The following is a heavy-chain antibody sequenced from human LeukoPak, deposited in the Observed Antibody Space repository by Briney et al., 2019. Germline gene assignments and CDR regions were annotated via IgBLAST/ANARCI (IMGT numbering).Heavy chain of an antibody. CDR2: IYSGGST. CDR1: GFTVSSNY. J-gene: IGHJ5*02. Sequence: GGSLRLSCAASGFTVSSNYMSWVRQAPGKGLEWVSVIYSGGSTYYADSVKGRFIISRDNSKNTLYLQMNSLGAEDTAVYYCARVAAAAGTNLGWFDPWGQGTLVTVSS. V-gene: IGHV3-53*01. D-gene: IGHD6-13*01. CDR3: ARVAAAAGTNLGWFDP.